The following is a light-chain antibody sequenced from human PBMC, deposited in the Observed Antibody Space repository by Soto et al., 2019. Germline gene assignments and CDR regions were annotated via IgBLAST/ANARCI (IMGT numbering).Light chain of an antibody. V-gene: IGLV1-51*01. CDR1: SSNIGNNY. CDR3: GTWDSSLSVVV. J-gene: IGLJ2*01. CDR2: DNI. Sequence: QSVLTQPPSVSAAPGQKVTISCSGSSSNIGNNYVSWYQHLPGTAPKLLIYDNIKRPSGIPDRFSGSKSGTSATLGITGLQTGDEADYYCGTWDSSLSVVVFGGGTKLTVL.